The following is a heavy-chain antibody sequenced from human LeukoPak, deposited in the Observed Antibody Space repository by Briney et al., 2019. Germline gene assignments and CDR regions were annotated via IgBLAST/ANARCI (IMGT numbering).Heavy chain of an antibody. J-gene: IGHJ6*02. Sequence: GGSLRLSCTASGFTFNDYGMSWVRQAPGKGLEWVSTINRDGPAFHADSVKGRFTISRDNSRNILYLQMNSLRAEDTAVYYCGRGGYDMYDWGQGTTVSVSS. D-gene: IGHD2-2*01. V-gene: IGHV3-66*01. CDR3: GRGGYDMYD. CDR1: GFTFNDYG. CDR2: INRDGPA.